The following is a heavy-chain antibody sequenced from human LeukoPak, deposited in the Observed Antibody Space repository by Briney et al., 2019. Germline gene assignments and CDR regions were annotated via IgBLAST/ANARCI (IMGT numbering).Heavy chain of an antibody. J-gene: IGHJ4*02. Sequence: TSVKLYRKASGYTYTSYVLNWVRQATGLGLEWMGWAHPNRGKNGYAQKFQGRVTMTTNTSISTAYMELSSLRSEDTAVYYCARGYCSSWYRIGFDYWGQGTLVTVSS. CDR3: ARGYCSSWYRIGFDY. D-gene: IGHD6-13*01. CDR1: GYTYTSYV. CDR2: AHPNRGKN. V-gene: IGHV1-8*01.